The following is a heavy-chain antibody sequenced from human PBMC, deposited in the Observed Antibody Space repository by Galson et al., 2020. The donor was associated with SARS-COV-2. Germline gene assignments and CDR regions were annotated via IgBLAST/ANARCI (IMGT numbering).Heavy chain of an antibody. CDR1: GFTFSSYA. CDR2: ISYDGSNK. Sequence: GGSLRLSCAASGFTFSSYAMPWVRQAPGKGLEWVAVISYDGSNKYYADSVKGRFTISRDNSKNTLYPQMNSLRAEDTAVYYCARALGGVIVSAFDIWGQGTMVTVSS. V-gene: IGHV3-30*04. CDR3: ARALGGVIVSAFDI. D-gene: IGHD3-16*02. J-gene: IGHJ3*02.